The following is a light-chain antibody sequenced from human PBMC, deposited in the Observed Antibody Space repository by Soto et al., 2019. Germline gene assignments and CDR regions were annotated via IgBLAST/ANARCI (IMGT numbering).Light chain of an antibody. V-gene: IGKV3-20*01. Sequence: ETVLTQSPGTLCLSPGERATLSCRASQSVSSNYLVWYQQKPGQAPRLLISGVSTRTTGIPDRFSGGGSGTDFTLTISRLEPEDFAVYYCQQFSSYPLTFGGGTKVDIK. CDR3: QQFSSYPLT. CDR2: GVS. J-gene: IGKJ4*01. CDR1: QSVSSNY.